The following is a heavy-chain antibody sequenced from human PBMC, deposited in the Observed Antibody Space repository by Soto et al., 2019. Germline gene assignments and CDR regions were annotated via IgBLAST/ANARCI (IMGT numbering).Heavy chain of an antibody. Sequence: PGGSLRLSCAASGFTFRSYGMHWVRQAPGKGLEWLPVIWYDGSNKYYADSVKGRFTISRDNSKNTLYLQMNSLRAEDTAVYYCARDLYYSNQEEYYYYGMDVWGQGTTVTVSS. CDR3: ARDLYYSNQEEYYYYGMDV. CDR2: IWYDGSNK. D-gene: IGHD4-4*01. J-gene: IGHJ6*02. V-gene: IGHV3-33*01. CDR1: GFTFRSYG.